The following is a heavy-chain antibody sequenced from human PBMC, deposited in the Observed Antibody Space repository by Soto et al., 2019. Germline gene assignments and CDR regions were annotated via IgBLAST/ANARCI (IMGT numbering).Heavy chain of an antibody. CDR2: ISGNGGDYT. D-gene: IGHD2-2*01. V-gene: IGHV3-23*01. CDR1: GFTFSTYA. Sequence: GGSLRLSCAASGFTFSTYAMSWVRQAPRKGLEWVSAISGNGGDYTYYADSVKGRFTISRDNSKNSLYLQMNSLRAEDTAVYYCARSFRRYCSSTSCSSDYWGQGTLVTVSS. CDR3: ARSFRRYCSSTSCSSDY. J-gene: IGHJ4*02.